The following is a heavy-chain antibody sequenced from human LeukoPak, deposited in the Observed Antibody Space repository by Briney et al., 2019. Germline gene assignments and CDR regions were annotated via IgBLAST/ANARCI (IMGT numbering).Heavy chain of an antibody. CDR3: ATAGYVDGFDP. V-gene: IGHV1-69-2*01. D-gene: IGHD5-12*01. CDR2: VDPEDGET. J-gene: IGHJ5*02. Sequence: ASVKVSCKVSGYTFTDYYMHWGQQAPGKGLEGMGLVDPEDGETIYAEKFQGRVTITADTSTDTAYMELSSLRSEDTAVYYCATAGYVDGFDPWGQGTLVTVSS. CDR1: GYTFTDYY.